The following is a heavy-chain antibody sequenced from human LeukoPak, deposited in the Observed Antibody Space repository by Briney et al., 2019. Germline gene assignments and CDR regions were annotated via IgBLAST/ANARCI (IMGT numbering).Heavy chain of an antibody. D-gene: IGHD3-22*01. V-gene: IGHV3-30*02. CDR1: GFTFSSYA. CDR2: IRYDGSHK. J-gene: IGHJ4*02. Sequence: GSLRLSCTASGFTFSSYAMHWVRRAPGKGLEWVAFIRYDGSHKYYTDSVKGRFTISRDNSKNALYLQMNNLRAEDTALYYCAKISGYYPFEYWGQGTLVTVSS. CDR3: AKISGYYPFEY.